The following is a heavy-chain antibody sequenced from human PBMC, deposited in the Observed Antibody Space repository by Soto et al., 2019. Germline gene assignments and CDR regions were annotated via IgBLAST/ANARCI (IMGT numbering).Heavy chain of an antibody. CDR2: IFSNDEK. D-gene: IGHD3-22*01. J-gene: IGHJ6*02. Sequence: QVTLKESGPVLVKPTETLTLTWTVSGFSLSNARMGVSWIRRPPGKALEWLAHIFSNDEKSYSTSLKSRLTISKDTSKSQVVLTMTNMDPVDTATYYCARYYYDCSGFHPNYYYGMDVWGQGTTVTVSS. V-gene: IGHV2-26*01. CDR1: GFSLSNARMG. CDR3: ARYYYDCSGFHPNYYYGMDV.